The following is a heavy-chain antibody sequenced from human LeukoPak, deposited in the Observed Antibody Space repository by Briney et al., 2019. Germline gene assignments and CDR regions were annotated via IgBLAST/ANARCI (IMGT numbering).Heavy chain of an antibody. D-gene: IGHD3-3*01. Sequence: SVKVSCKASGGTFSSYGISWVRQAPGQGLEWMGWISAYNGNTNYAQKLQGRVTMTTDTSTSTAYMELRSLRSDDTAVYYCARDHLGFRVEDYWGQGTLVTVSS. CDR2: ISAYNGNT. V-gene: IGHV1-18*01. CDR3: ARDHLGFRVEDY. J-gene: IGHJ4*02. CDR1: GGTFSSYG.